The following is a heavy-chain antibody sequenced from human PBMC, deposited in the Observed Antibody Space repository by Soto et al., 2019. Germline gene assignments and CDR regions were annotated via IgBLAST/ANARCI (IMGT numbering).Heavy chain of an antibody. CDR2: IYYSGST. J-gene: IGHJ3*02. V-gene: IGHV4-59*01. CDR1: GGSISSYY. D-gene: IGHD3-10*01. CDR3: VRIPAVLVRGVIIGDAFDI. Sequence: PSETLSLTCTVSGGSISSYYWSWIRQPPGKGLEWIGYIYYSGSTNYNPSLKSRVTISVDTSKNQFSLKLSSVTAADTAVYYCVRIPAVLVRGVIIGDAFDIWGQGTMVT.